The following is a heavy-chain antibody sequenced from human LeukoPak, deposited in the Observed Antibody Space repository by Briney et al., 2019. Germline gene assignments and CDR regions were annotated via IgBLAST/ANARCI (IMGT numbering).Heavy chain of an antibody. CDR2: IYSGGST. CDR3: ARDGRIFGVVIPFDY. V-gene: IGHV3-66*02. J-gene: IGHJ4*02. D-gene: IGHD3-3*01. Sequence: GVSLRLSCAASGFTVSSNYMSWVRQAPGKGLEWVSVIYSGGSTYYADSVKGRFTISRDNSKNTLYLQMNSLRAEDTAMYYCARDGRIFGVVIPFDYWGQGTLVTVSS. CDR1: GFTVSSNY.